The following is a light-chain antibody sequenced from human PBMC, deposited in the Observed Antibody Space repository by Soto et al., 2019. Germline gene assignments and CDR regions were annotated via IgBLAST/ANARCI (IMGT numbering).Light chain of an antibody. CDR1: SNDVGGYNY. V-gene: IGLV2-14*01. J-gene: IGLJ1*01. CDR3: SSFTSTSTFV. Sequence: QSVLTQPASVSGSPGQSITISCTGTSNDVGGYNYVSWFQQHPGKAPKHLIFEVSNRPSGGSHRFSGSNSGNTASLTISGLQAEDEADYYCSSFTSTSTFVFGTGTQVTVL. CDR2: EVS.